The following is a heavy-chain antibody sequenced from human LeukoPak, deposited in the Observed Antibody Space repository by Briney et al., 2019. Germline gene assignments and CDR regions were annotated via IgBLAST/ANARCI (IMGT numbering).Heavy chain of an antibody. Sequence: GASVKVSCKASGGTFSSYAISWVRQAPGQGLEWMGGIIPIFGTANYAQKFQGRVTITADESTSTAYMELSSLRSEDTAVYYCAIPGDYYDSSGYYYAFDIWGQGTMVTVSS. CDR3: AIPGDYYDSSGYYYAFDI. CDR2: IIPIFGTA. D-gene: IGHD3-22*01. J-gene: IGHJ3*02. V-gene: IGHV1-69*13. CDR1: GGTFSSYA.